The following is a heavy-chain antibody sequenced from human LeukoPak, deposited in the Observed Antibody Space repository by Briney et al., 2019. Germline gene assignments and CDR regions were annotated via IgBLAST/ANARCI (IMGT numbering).Heavy chain of an antibody. CDR2: MNPNSGNT. V-gene: IGHV1-8*03. CDR1: GYTFTSYD. CDR3: ARGRSGYRYYYYYYMDV. D-gene: IGHD3-22*01. J-gene: IGHJ6*03. Sequence: AAVKVSCKASGYTFTSYDINWVRQATGQGLEWMGWMNPNSGNTGYAQTFQGRVTITRNTSISTAYMELRSLRSEDTAVYYCARGRSGYRYYYYYYMDVWGKGTTVTVSS.